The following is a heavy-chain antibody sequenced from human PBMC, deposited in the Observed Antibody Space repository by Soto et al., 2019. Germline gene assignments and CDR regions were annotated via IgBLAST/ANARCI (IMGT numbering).Heavy chain of an antibody. CDR3: ARNMVRGVIITPPYYYGMDV. CDR2: ISSSGSTI. V-gene: IGHV3-48*03. J-gene: IGHJ6*02. D-gene: IGHD3-10*01. CDR1: GFTFSSYE. Sequence: GGSLRLSCAASGFTFSSYEMNWVRQAPGKGLEWVSYISSSGSTIYYADSVNGRFTISRDNAKNSLYLQMNSLRAEDTAVYYCARNMVRGVIITPPYYYGMDVWGQGTTVTVSS.